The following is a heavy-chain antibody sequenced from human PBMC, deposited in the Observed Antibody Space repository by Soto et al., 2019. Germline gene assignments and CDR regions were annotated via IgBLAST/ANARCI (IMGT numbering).Heavy chain of an antibody. V-gene: IGHV4-31*03. CDR1: GGSISSGGYY. CDR2: IYYSGST. Sequence: QVQLQESGPGLVKPSQTLSLTCTVSGGSISSGGYYWSWIRQHPGKGLEWIGYIYYSGSTYYNPSLKSRFTISVDTSKNQFSLKLSSVTAADTAVYYCARVYYYGSGSLLHMDVWGKGTTVTVSS. CDR3: ARVYYYGSGSLLHMDV. D-gene: IGHD3-10*01. J-gene: IGHJ6*03.